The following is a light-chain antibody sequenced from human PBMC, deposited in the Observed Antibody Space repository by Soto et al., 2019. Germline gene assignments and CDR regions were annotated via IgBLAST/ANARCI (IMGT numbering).Light chain of an antibody. CDR3: HQYGSSPQM. J-gene: IGKJ1*01. CDR1: QSVSSSY. V-gene: IGKV3-20*01. Sequence: EIVFTQSAGTLSLSPGERATLSCRASQSVSSSYLAWYQQKPGQSPRLLIYRASTRATGIPDRFSGSGSGTDFTLTIARLEPEDFAVYYCHQYGSSPQMFGQGTKVDI. CDR2: RAS.